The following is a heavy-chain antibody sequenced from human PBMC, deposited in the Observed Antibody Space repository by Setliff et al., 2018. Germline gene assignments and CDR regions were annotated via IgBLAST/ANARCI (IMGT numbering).Heavy chain of an antibody. CDR1: GFTFSTYR. Sequence: TGGSLRLSCAASGFTFSTYRMHWVRQAPGKGLEWVAVIWDDGGNKYHADSVKGRFTISRDNSKNTLYLQMNSLRAEDTAVYYCARGIVVVPAALDVWGKGTTVTVSS. CDR3: ARGIVVVPAALDV. D-gene: IGHD2-2*01. V-gene: IGHV3-33*08. J-gene: IGHJ6*04. CDR2: IWDDGGNK.